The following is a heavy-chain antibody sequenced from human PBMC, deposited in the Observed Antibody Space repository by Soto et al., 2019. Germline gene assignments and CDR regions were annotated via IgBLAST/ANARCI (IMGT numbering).Heavy chain of an antibody. CDR3: ARYGDPYYDFWSGYQNWFHP. J-gene: IGHJ5*02. V-gene: IGHV3-21*01. CDR1: GFTFSSYS. D-gene: IGHD3-3*01. CDR2: ISSSSSYI. Sequence: EVQLVESGGGLVKPGGSLRLSCAASGFTFSSYSMNWVRQAPGKGLEWVSYISSSSSYIYYADSVKGRFTISRNNAKNSLYLQMNSLSAEDTAVYYCARYGDPYYDFWSGYQNWFHPWGQGTLVTVSS.